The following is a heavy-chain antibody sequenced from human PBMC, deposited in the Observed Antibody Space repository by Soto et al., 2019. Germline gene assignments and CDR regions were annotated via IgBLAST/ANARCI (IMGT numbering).Heavy chain of an antibody. J-gene: IGHJ4*02. CDR2: IYTSGST. CDR3: GATFVNYLVDY. D-gene: IGHD1-26*01. CDR1: GGTISSYY. V-gene: IGHV4-4*07. Sequence: NPSETLSLTCPVSGGTISSYYWSWIRQPAGKGLEWIGRIYTSGSTNYNPSLKSRVTMSVDTSKNQFSLKLSSVTAADTAVYYCGATFVNYLVDYWGQGTLVTVSS.